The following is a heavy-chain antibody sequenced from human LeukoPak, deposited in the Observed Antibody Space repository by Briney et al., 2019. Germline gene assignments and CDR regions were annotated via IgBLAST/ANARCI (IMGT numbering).Heavy chain of an antibody. D-gene: IGHD1-26*01. CDR2: IIPIFGTA. J-gene: IGHJ4*02. V-gene: IGHV1-69*01. CDR3: AKSGSYSLSYFDY. Sequence: SVKVSCKASGGTFSSYAISWVRQAPGQGLAWMGGIIPIFGTANYAQKFQGRVTITADESTSTAYMELSSLRAEDTAVYYCAKSGSYSLSYFDYWGQGTLVTVSS. CDR1: GGTFSSYA.